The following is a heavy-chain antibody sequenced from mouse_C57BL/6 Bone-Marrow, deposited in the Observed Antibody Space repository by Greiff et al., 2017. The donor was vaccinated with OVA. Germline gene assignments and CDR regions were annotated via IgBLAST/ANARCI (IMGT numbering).Heavy chain of an antibody. Sequence: VQLQQPGAELVKPGASVKMSCKASGYTFTSYWITWVKQRPGQGLEWVGDICPGSGSTNYTEKFKSKATLTVDTSSSTAYMQLSSLTSEDSAFDYCARNWGFDYWGQGTTLTVSS. V-gene: IGHV1-55*01. CDR3: ARNWGFDY. CDR1: GYTFTSYW. D-gene: IGHD4-1*01. CDR2: ICPGSGST. J-gene: IGHJ2*01.